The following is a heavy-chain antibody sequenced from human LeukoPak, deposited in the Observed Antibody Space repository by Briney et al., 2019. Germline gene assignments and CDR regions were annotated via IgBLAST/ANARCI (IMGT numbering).Heavy chain of an antibody. D-gene: IGHD1-1*01. V-gene: IGHV3-33*06. CDR2: IWYNGNEK. J-gene: IGHJ6*03. CDR1: GFTFSNYS. CDR3: AKNDLSWGTYDQYMDV. Sequence: GGSLRLSCAASGFTFSNYSMHWVRQAPGKGLEWVAVIWYNGNEKYYGDSVKGRFTISRDNLKNTLYLQMDSLRAEDTAVYYCAKNDLSWGTYDQYMDVWGTGTTVTV.